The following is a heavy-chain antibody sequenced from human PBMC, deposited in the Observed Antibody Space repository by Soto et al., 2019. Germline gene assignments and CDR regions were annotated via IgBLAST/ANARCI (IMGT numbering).Heavy chain of an antibody. J-gene: IGHJ6*02. Sequence: SVKVSCKASGGTFSSYAISWVRRAPGQGLEWMGGIIPIFGTANYAQKFQGRVTITADESTSTAYMELSSLRSEDTAVYYCAKIRWFGELLRYYYSYGMDVWGQGTRSPSP. CDR1: GGTFSSYA. D-gene: IGHD3-10*01. CDR2: IIPIFGTA. V-gene: IGHV1-69*13. CDR3: AKIRWFGELLRYYYSYGMDV.